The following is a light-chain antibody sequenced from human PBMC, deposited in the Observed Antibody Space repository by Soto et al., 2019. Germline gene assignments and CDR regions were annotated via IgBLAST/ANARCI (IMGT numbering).Light chain of an antibody. CDR1: QSVSSSY. J-gene: IGKJ4*01. V-gene: IGKV3-20*01. CDR3: QQYGSSPT. Sequence: EIVLTQSPGTLSLSPGERATLSCRASQSVSSSYLAWYQQKPRQAPRLLIYGASSRATGIPDRFSGSGSGTDFTITISRLEPEDFAVYYCQQYGSSPTFGGGNKVEIK. CDR2: GAS.